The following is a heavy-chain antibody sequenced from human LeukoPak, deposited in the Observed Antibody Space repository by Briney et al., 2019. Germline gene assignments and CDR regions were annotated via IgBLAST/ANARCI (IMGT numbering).Heavy chain of an antibody. V-gene: IGHV4-59*12. CDR3: ARGRAGPFDY. J-gene: IGHJ4*02. CDR1: GGSISSYY. D-gene: IGHD6-19*01. Sequence: PSETLSLTCTVSGGSISSYYWSWIRQPPGKGLEWIGYIYYSGSTYYNPSLRSRGTISVDTSKNQFSLKLSSVTAADTAVYYCARGRAGPFDYWGQGTLVTVSS. CDR2: IYYSGST.